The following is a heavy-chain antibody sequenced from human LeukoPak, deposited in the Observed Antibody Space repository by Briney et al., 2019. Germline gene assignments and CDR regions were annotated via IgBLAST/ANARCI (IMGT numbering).Heavy chain of an antibody. Sequence: GGSLRLSCAASGFTFSSYAMHWVRQAPGKGLEWVAVISYDGSNKYYADSVKGRFTISRDNSKNTLYLQMNSLRAEDTAVYYCASLGSIVLWGQGTLVTVPS. CDR2: ISYDGSNK. CDR1: GFTFSSYA. D-gene: IGHD3-16*01. J-gene: IGHJ4*02. CDR3: ASLGSIVL. V-gene: IGHV3-30-3*01.